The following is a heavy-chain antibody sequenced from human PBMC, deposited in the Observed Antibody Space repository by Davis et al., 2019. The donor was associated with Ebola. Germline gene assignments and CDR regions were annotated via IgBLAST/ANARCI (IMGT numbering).Heavy chain of an antibody. CDR2: MSFDGAHQ. Sequence: GESLKISCVASGFTFSRYAMGWVRQAPGKGLEWVALMSFDGAHQYYAESVKGRFTISRDDSRDTLYLQMNDIRPEDTALYYCARDESKRVYGDIDYWGRGTLVTVSS. CDR3: ARDESKRVYGDIDY. D-gene: IGHD4-17*01. V-gene: IGHV3-30*01. J-gene: IGHJ4*02. CDR1: GFTFSRYA.